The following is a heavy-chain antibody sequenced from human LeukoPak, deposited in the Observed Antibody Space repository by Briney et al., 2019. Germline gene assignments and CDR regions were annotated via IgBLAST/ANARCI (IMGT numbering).Heavy chain of an antibody. Sequence: SSETLSLTCTVSGGSISSYYWSWIRQPAGKGLEWIGRIYTSGSTNYNPSLKSRVTMSVDTSKNQFSLKLSSVTAADTAVHYCAREGMTTVTTAYFDYWGQGTLVTVSS. CDR2: IYTSGST. CDR1: GGSISSYY. D-gene: IGHD4-17*01. J-gene: IGHJ4*02. V-gene: IGHV4-4*07. CDR3: AREGMTTVTTAYFDY.